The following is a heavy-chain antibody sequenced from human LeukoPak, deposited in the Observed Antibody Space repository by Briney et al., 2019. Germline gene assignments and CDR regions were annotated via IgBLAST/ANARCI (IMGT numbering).Heavy chain of an antibody. Sequence: SETLSLTCTVSGGSISSYYWSWIRQPPGNGLEWIGYIYYSGSTNYNPSLKSRVTISVDTSKNQFSLKLSPVTAADTAVYYCARSSPPFYYDSSGYSFDYWGQGTLVTVSS. CDR1: GGSISSYY. J-gene: IGHJ4*02. V-gene: IGHV4-59*01. CDR2: IYYSGST. D-gene: IGHD3-22*01. CDR3: ARSSPPFYYDSSGYSFDY.